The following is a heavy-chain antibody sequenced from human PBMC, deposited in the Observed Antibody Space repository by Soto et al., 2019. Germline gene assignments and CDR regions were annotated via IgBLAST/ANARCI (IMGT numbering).Heavy chain of an antibody. J-gene: IGHJ6*02. CDR3: ARGFLEWLSHPYYGMDV. CDR2: IYDSRTT. D-gene: IGHD3-3*01. V-gene: IGHV4-31*03. CDR1: GGSISSGGYC. Sequence: QVLLQESGPGLVKPSQTLSLTCTVSGGSISSGGYCWSWIRQHPGKGLEWVGYIYDSRTTYYNPSLKSRVSISEDTSKNQFSLNLSSVTAADTAVYYCARGFLEWLSHPYYGMDVWGQGTTVTVSS.